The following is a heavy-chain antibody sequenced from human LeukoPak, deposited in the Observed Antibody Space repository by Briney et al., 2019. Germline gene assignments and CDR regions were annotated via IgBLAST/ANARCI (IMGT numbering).Heavy chain of an antibody. D-gene: IGHD3-22*01. J-gene: IGHJ4*02. CDR1: GDSINSGPYY. V-gene: IGHV4-61*02. Sequence: SQTLSLTCTVSGDSINSGPYYWSWIRQPAWKGLEWIGPIYSGGRTNYNPSLKSRVTISVDTSKNQFSLKLSSVTAADTAVYYCALEGSIYYSDSSGYSGFWGQGTLVTVSS. CDR2: IYSGGRT. CDR3: ALEGSIYYSDSSGYSGF.